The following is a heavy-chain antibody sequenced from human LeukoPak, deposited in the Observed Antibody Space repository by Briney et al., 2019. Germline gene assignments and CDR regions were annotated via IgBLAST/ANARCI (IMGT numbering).Heavy chain of an antibody. D-gene: IGHD3-10*01. V-gene: IGHV3-21*01. Sequence: GGSLRLSCAASGFTFSSYSMNWVRQAPGKGLEWVSSISSSSSYIYYADSVKGRFTISRDNAKNSLYLQMNSLRAEDTAVYYCARDFGLGSYFFDYWGQGTLVTVSS. CDR2: ISSSSSYI. CDR1: GFTFSSYS. J-gene: IGHJ4*02. CDR3: ARDFGLGSYFFDY.